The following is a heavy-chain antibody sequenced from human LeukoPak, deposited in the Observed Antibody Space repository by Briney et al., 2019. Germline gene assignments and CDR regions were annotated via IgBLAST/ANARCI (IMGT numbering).Heavy chain of an antibody. Sequence: GGSLRLSCAVSEFTFSNYWMHWVRQAPGKGLVWVSRINSDGSSTSYADSVKGRFTISRDNAKNTLYLQMNSLRVEDTAVYYCARGFTIFGVVNDGFDIWGQGTTVTVSS. CDR2: INSDGSST. D-gene: IGHD3-3*01. V-gene: IGHV3-74*01. CDR3: ARGFTIFGVVNDGFDI. CDR1: EFTFSNYW. J-gene: IGHJ3*02.